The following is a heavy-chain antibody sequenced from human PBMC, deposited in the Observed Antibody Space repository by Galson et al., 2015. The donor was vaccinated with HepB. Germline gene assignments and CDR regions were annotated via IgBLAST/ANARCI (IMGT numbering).Heavy chain of an antibody. CDR2: INGGGDSI. CDR1: GFNFSTYA. Sequence: SLRLSCAASGFNFSTYAMNWVRQAPGKGLEWVSNINGGGDSIHYEDSVKGRFTISRDNSKNTLYLQMNSLRAEDTAVYYCAKDLDYDILTGYYGMDVWGQGTTVTVSS. J-gene: IGHJ6*02. V-gene: IGHV3-23*01. CDR3: AKDLDYDILTGYYGMDV. D-gene: IGHD3-9*01.